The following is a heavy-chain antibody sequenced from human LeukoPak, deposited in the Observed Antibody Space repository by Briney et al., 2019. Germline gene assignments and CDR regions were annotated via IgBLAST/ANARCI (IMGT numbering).Heavy chain of an antibody. V-gene: IGHV1-24*01. CDR2: FDPEDGET. J-gene: IGHJ5*02. CDR1: GYTLTELS. D-gene: IGHD6-6*01. Sequence: ASVKVSCKVSGYTLTELSMHWVRQAPGKGLEWMGGFDPEDGETIYAQKFQGRVTMTEDTSTDTAYMELSSLRSEDTAVYYCATSYESSSSGNWFDPWGQGTLVTVSS. CDR3: ATSYESSSSGNWFDP.